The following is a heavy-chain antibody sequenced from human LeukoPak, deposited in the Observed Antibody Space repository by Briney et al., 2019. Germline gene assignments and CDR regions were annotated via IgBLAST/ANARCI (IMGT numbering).Heavy chain of an antibody. CDR2: IWNDGGNK. Sequence: GGSLRLSCAASGFTFSSYAMSWVRQAPGKGLEWVAVIWNDGGNKYYADSVKGRFTISRDNSKNMLYLQMSSLRAEDTAVYSCARASGPFDYWGQGTLVTVSS. J-gene: IGHJ4*02. V-gene: IGHV3-33*08. CDR3: ARASGPFDY. CDR1: GFTFSSYA. D-gene: IGHD3-10*01.